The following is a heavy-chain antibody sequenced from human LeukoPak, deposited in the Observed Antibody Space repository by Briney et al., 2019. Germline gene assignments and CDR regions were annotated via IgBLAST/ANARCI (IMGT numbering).Heavy chain of an antibody. CDR1: GFTFSNAW. CDR2: IKSKTDGGTT. D-gene: IGHD3-9*01. CDR3: TSDLWVLTGYLGY. V-gene: IGHV3-15*01. Sequence: GGSLRLSCAASGFTFSNAWMSWVRQAPGKGLEWVGRIKSKTDGGTTDYAAPVKGRFTISRDDSKNTLYLQMNSLKTEDTAVYYCTSDLWVLTGYLGYWGQGTLVTVSS. J-gene: IGHJ4*02.